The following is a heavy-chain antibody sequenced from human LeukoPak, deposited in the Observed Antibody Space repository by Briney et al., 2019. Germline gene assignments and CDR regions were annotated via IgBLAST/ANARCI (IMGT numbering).Heavy chain of an antibody. V-gene: IGHV1-69*01. Sequence: SVKVSCKASGVTFSRLVVSWVRQAPGQGLEWMGQIIPYFGTSNYAQNFQGRVTLTADEATNTAYMELNRLRSDDTVVYYCTRDAGDYGGSGSYPDYWGQGTLVTVSS. CDR2: IIPYFGTS. J-gene: IGHJ4*02. D-gene: IGHD3-10*01. CDR3: TRDAGDYGGSGSYPDY. CDR1: GVTFSRLV.